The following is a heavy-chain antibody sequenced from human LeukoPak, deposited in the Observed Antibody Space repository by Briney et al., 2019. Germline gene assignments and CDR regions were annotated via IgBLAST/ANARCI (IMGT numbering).Heavy chain of an antibody. Sequence: PGRSLRLSCAASGFTFSSYAMHWVRQAPGKGLEWVAVISYDGSNKYYADSVKGRFTISRDNSKNTLYLQMNSLRAEDTAVYYCARDPEMIVVVIKGAFDIWGQGTMVTVSS. V-gene: IGHV3-30*04. J-gene: IGHJ3*02. CDR2: ISYDGSNK. CDR1: GFTFSSYA. D-gene: IGHD3-22*01. CDR3: ARDPEMIVVVIKGAFDI.